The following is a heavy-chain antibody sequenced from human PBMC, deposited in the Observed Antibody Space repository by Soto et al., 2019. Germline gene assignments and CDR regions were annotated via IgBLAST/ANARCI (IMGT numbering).Heavy chain of an antibody. D-gene: IGHD2-8*01. CDR1: GYSFTDYH. CDR2: INPKSGGT. CDR3: ARGHSTDCSNGVCSFFYNHEMDV. Sequence: ASVKVSCKAFGYSFTDYHIHWVRQAPGQGLEWLGRINPKSGGTSTAQKFQGWVTMTRDRSISTVYMGLTRLRSDDTAVYFCARGHSTDCSNGVCSFFYNHEMDVWGQGTTVTVSS. V-gene: IGHV1-2*04. J-gene: IGHJ6*02.